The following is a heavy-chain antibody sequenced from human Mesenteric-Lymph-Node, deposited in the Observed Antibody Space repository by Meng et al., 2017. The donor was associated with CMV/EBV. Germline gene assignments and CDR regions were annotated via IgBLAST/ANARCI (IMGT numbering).Heavy chain of an antibody. D-gene: IGHD6-19*01. J-gene: IGHJ4*02. CDR1: GYTFTGYY. V-gene: IGHV1-2*02. Sequence: ASVKVSCKASGYTFTGYYIHWVRQAPGQGLEWMGWINPNSGGTSYAQKFQGRVTMTRDTSISTAYMKLSSLRSDDTAVYYCARDLSSGRTRGFDYWGQGTLVTVSS. CDR2: INPNSGGT. CDR3: ARDLSSGRTRGFDY.